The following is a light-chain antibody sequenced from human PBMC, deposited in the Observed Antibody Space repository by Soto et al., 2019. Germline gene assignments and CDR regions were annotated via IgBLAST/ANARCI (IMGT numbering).Light chain of an antibody. CDR2: KAS. J-gene: IGKJ1*01. V-gene: IGKV1-5*03. CDR3: QQYNSPWT. CDR1: QSISSW. Sequence: DIQMTQSPSTLSESVGDRVTITCRASQSISSWLAWYQQKPGKAPKLLIYKASSLESGVPSRFSGSGSGTEFTLTISSLQPDDFATYYCQQYNSPWTFGQGTNVEIK.